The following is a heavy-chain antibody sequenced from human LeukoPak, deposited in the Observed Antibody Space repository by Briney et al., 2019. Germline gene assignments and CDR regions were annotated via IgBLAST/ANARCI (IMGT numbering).Heavy chain of an antibody. CDR3: ARDKNYYDSSGYYYSQAFDI. Sequence: PSETLSLTCTVSGGSISSYCWSWIRQPPGKGLEWIGYIYYSGSTNYNPSLKSRVTISVDTSKNQFSLKLSSVTAADTAVYYCARDKNYYDSSGYYYSQAFDIWGQGTMVTVSS. D-gene: IGHD3-22*01. CDR2: IYYSGST. CDR1: GGSISSYC. V-gene: IGHV4-59*01. J-gene: IGHJ3*02.